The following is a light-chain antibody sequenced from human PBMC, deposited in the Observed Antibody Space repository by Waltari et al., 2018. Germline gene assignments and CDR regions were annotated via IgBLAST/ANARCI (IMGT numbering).Light chain of an antibody. V-gene: IGKV1-16*02. CDR2: AAS. Sequence: DIQMTQSPSSLSASLGDRVTITCRASHGISNDLAWFQQKPGQAPTSLIYAASTLQSGVASKFSGSGSGTDFTLTINSLQPEDFATYYCQQYKSFPITFGQGTRLEMK. J-gene: IGKJ5*01. CDR3: QQYKSFPIT. CDR1: HGISND.